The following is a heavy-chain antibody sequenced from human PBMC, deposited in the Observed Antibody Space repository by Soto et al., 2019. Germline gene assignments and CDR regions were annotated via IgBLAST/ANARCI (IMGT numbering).Heavy chain of an antibody. D-gene: IGHD3-3*01. J-gene: IGHJ5*02. Sequence: QLQLQESGPGLVKPSETLSLTCTVSGGSISSSSYYWGWIRQPPGKGLEWIGSIYYSGSTYYNPSLKSRVTISVDTSKNQFSLKLSSVTAADTAVYYCARECYDFWSGLHKRAWFDPWGQGTLVTVSS. V-gene: IGHV4-39*02. CDR1: GGSISSSSYY. CDR2: IYYSGST. CDR3: ARECYDFWSGLHKRAWFDP.